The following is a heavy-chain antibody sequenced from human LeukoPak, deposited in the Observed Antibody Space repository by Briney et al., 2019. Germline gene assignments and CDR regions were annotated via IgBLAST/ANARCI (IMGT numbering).Heavy chain of an antibody. CDR2: IDQSGGHA. CDR3: ARARGSWIIDY. CDR1: GFTFNTYA. D-gene: IGHD6-13*01. Sequence: GGSLRLSCAASGFTFNTYAMAWVRQAPGKGLEWVSGIDQSGGHAYYADSVKGRFTTSRDNSKNTLYLHMDSLRADDTAIYYCARARGSWIIDYWGQGTLVTVSS. J-gene: IGHJ4*02. V-gene: IGHV3-23*01.